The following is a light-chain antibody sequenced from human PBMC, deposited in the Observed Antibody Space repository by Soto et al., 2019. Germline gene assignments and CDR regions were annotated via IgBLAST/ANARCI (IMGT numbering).Light chain of an antibody. CDR1: QNIRELD. CDR3: QQYGDSRYT. CDR2: ATS. V-gene: IGKV3-20*01. J-gene: IGKJ2*01. Sequence: EIVLTQSPGTLSLSPGERAILSCRASQNIRELDLAWFQQEPGQAPRLLIYATSIRATGIPDRFSGSGSGTDFTLTISRLEPEDFAVYYCQQYGDSRYTFGQGTKLEVK.